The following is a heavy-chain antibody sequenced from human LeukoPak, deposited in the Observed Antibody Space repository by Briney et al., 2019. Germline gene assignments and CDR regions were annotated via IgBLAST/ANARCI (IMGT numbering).Heavy chain of an antibody. CDR1: GFTFSSYW. Sequence: GGSLRLSCAASGFTFSSYWMSWVRQAPGKGLEWVAFIRYDGSNKYYADSVKGRFTISRDNSKNTLYLQMNSLRAEDTAVYYCAKDDLIGLVVPAAADYWGQGTLVTVSS. D-gene: IGHD2-2*01. J-gene: IGHJ4*02. CDR3: AKDDLIGLVVPAAADY. V-gene: IGHV3-30*02. CDR2: IRYDGSNK.